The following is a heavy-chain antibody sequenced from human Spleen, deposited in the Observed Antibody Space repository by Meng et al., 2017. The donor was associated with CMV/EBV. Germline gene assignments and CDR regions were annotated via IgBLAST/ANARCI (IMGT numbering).Heavy chain of an antibody. CDR1: GYTFSAYD. CDR3: ATRGSGGAREIDP. Sequence: QDSGYTFSAYDIHWLRQAPGQGLEWVGWINREHGGRDYAHKFRGRVTLTRDTSTNTFYLDLTRLTSNDTAFYYCATRGSGGAREIDPWGQGILVTVSS. CDR2: INREHGGR. J-gene: IGHJ5*02. V-gene: IGHV1-2*02. D-gene: IGHD3-10*01.